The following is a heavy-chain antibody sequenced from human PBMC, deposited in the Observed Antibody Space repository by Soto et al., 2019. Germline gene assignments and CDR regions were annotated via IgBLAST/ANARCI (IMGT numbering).Heavy chain of an antibody. V-gene: IGHV3-64*01. Sequence: PGGSLRLSCAASGFTFSSYAMHWVRQAPGKGLEYVSAISSNGGSTYYANSVKGRFTISRDNSKNTLYLQMGSLRAEDMAVYYCARRYCSSTSCPGPFDYWGQGTLVTVSS. D-gene: IGHD2-2*01. CDR3: ARRYCSSTSCPGPFDY. CDR2: ISSNGGST. CDR1: GFTFSSYA. J-gene: IGHJ4*02.